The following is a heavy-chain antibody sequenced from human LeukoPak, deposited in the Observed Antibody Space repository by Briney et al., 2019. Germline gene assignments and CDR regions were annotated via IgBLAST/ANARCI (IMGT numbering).Heavy chain of an antibody. Sequence: PGGSLRLSCATSGFNFSNYAMSWVRQAPAKGQEWDSTIGETGSRSTYVDSVKGRFTISGDNAKNTLYLQMNGLRAEDTAIYYCAKKRWRFDSWGQGTLVTVSS. J-gene: IGHJ4*02. CDR3: AKKRWRFDS. CDR1: GFNFSNYA. D-gene: IGHD5-24*01. V-gene: IGHV3-23*01. CDR2: IGETGSRS.